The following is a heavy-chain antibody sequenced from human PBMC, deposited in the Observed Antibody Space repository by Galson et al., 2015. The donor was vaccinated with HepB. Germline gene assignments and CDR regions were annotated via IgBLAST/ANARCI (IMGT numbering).Heavy chain of an antibody. D-gene: IGHD5-18*01. CDR1: GGTFSSYA. CDR2: IIPIFGTA. Sequence: SVKVSCKASGGTFSSYAISWVRQAPGQGLEWMGGIIPIFGTANYAQKFQGRVTITADESTSTAYMELSSLRSEDTAVYYCARVRVSGHGVGSGYSYGYYFDYWGQGTLVTVSS. CDR3: ARVRVSGHGVGSGYSYGYYFDY. V-gene: IGHV1-69*13. J-gene: IGHJ4*02.